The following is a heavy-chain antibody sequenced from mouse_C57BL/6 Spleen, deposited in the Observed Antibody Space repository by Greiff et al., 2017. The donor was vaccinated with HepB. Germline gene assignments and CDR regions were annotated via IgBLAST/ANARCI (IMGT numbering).Heavy chain of an antibody. J-gene: IGHJ3*01. CDR3: ARGYYGSKPPFAY. D-gene: IGHD1-1*01. V-gene: IGHV1-69*01. CDR2: IDPSDSYT. Sequence: QVQLQQPGAELVMPGASVKLSCKASGYTFTSYWMHWVKQRPGQGLEWIGEIDPSDSYTNYNQKFKGKSTLTVDKSSSTAYMQLSSLTSEDSAVYYCARGYYGSKPPFAYWGKGTLVTVSA. CDR1: GYTFTSYW.